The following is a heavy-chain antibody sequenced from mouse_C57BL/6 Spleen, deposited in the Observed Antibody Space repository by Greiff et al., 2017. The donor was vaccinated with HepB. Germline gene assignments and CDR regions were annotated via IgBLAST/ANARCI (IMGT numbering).Heavy chain of an antibody. CDR2: INPNNGGT. CDR3: ARWYYGSSVDY. CDR1: GYTFTDYY. J-gene: IGHJ2*01. Sequence: EVQLQQSGPELVKPGASVKISCKASGYTFTDYYMNWVKQSHGKSLEWIGDINPNNGGTSYNQKFKGKATLTVDKSSSTAYMELRSLTSEDSAVYYCARWYYGSSVDYWGQGTTLTVSS. D-gene: IGHD1-1*01. V-gene: IGHV1-26*01.